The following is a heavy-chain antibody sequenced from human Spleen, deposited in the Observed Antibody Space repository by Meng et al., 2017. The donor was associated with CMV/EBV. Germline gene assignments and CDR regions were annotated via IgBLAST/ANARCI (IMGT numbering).Heavy chain of an antibody. CDR3: ATEVLYYYYGMDV. Sequence: ESLKISCTVSGGSISSGRYYWGWIRQPPGKGLEWIGYIYYSGSSNYNPSLKSRVTISVGTSKTHFSLTLKSVTAADTAVYYCATEVLYYYYGMDVWGQGTTVTVSS. J-gene: IGHJ6*02. D-gene: IGHD2/OR15-2a*01. V-gene: IGHV4-61*03. CDR2: IYYSGSS. CDR1: GGSISSGRYY.